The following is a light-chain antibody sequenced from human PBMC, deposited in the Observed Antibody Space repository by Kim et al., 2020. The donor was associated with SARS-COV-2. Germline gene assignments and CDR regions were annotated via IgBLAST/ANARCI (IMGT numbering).Light chain of an antibody. V-gene: IGLV3-21*04. CDR3: QVWDSGSDHYV. CDR2: YDS. J-gene: IGLJ1*01. Sequence: SYELTQPPSVSVAPGKTARITCGGNNIGSKSVHWYQQKPGQAPVVVFYYDSDRPSGIPERISCSKSGSTATLTISRVEAGDEADYYCQVWDSGSDHYVFG. CDR1: NIGSKS.